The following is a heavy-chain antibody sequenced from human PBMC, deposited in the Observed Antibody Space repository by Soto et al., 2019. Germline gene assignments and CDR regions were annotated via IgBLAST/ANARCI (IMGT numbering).Heavy chain of an antibody. J-gene: IGHJ5*02. CDR2: IYYSGST. Sequence: SGTLSLTCTVSGGSISSYYWGWIRQPTGKGLEWIGYIYYSGSTNYNPSLKSRVTISVDTSKNQFSLKLSSVTAADTAVYYCARDRWAVAGRDDWFDPWGQGTLVTV. D-gene: IGHD6-19*01. CDR1: GGSISSYY. CDR3: ARDRWAVAGRDDWFDP. V-gene: IGHV4-59*01.